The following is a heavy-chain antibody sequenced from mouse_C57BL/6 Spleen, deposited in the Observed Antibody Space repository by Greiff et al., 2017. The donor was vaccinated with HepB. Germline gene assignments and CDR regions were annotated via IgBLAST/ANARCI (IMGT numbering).Heavy chain of an antibody. CDR3: TRDAPLDTRYWYFDV. CDR1: GFTFSSYA. V-gene: IGHV5-9-1*02. CDR2: ISSGGDYI. Sequence: EVKLQESGEGLVKPGGSLKLSCAASGFTFSSYAMSWVRQTPEKRLEWVAYISSGGDYIYYADTVKGRFTISRDNARNTLYLQMSSLKSEDTAMYYCTRDAPLDTRYWYFDVWGTGTTVTVSS. J-gene: IGHJ1*03.